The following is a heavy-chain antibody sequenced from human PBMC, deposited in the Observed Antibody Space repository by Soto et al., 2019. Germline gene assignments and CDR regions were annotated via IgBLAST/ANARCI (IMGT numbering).Heavy chain of an antibody. CDR2: INHSGST. J-gene: IGHJ6*02. D-gene: IGHD4-17*01. CDR3: ARGRRLRPALDV. Sequence: QVQLQQWGAGLLKPSETLSLTCAVYGGSFSDYYWSWIRQPPGKGLEWIGEINHSGSTKYNPSLKSRVTILEHTSKNQFSLTLSSVTAADTAVYYCARGRRLRPALDVWGQGTTVTVSS. CDR1: GGSFSDYY. V-gene: IGHV4-34*01.